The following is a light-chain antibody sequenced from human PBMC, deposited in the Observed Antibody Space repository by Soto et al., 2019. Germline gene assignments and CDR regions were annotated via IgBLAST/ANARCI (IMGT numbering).Light chain of an antibody. Sequence: DIQVTHSPVSLSASVGDRVTITCRTSQGISTYLNWYQQKAGDAPRLLISAASDLPKGVPSRFSGSESGADFTLTISSLRPEDFATYYCQQAYITPYTCGQGAKLEI. CDR1: QGISTY. V-gene: IGKV1-39*01. CDR2: AAS. CDR3: QQAYITPYT. J-gene: IGKJ2*01.